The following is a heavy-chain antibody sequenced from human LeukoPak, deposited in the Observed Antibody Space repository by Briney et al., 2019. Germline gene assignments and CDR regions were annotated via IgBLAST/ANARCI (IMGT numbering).Heavy chain of an antibody. CDR1: GFTFSDYY. V-gene: IGHV3-11*04. CDR2: IRSSGTTI. Sequence: KPGGSLGLSCVASGFTFSDYYMSWIRQAPGKGLEWVSYIRSSGTTIHYADSVKGRFTISRDNAKNSLYLQMNSLRAEDTAVYYCARDRGAVTDVFDYWGQGTLVTVSS. D-gene: IGHD6-19*01. CDR3: ARDRGAVTDVFDY. J-gene: IGHJ4*02.